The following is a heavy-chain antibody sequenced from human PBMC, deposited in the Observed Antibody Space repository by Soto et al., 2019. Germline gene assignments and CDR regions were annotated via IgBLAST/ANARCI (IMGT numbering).Heavy chain of an antibody. CDR3: ARGQYYYGSGSNPVSYFDY. Sequence: SETLSLTCAVYGGSFSGYYWSWIRQPPGKGLEWIGEINHSGSTNYNPSLKSRVTISVDTSKNQFSLKLSSVTAADTAVYYCARGQYYYGSGSNPVSYFDYWSQGTLVTVSS. CDR1: GGSFSGYY. J-gene: IGHJ4*02. CDR2: INHSGST. V-gene: IGHV4-34*01. D-gene: IGHD3-10*01.